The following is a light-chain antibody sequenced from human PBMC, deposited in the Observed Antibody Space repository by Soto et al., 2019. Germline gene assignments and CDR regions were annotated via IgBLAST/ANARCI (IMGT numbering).Light chain of an antibody. Sequence: DLQMTQSPSSLSASVGDRVTITCRASQVIDNYLAWYQQQPGKVPRLLIYAGSILETGVPSRFTGSGSGTDFTLTITSLEPEDVATYYCQKYNSAPWTFGHGTKVEIK. V-gene: IGKV1-27*01. J-gene: IGKJ1*01. CDR1: QVIDNY. CDR3: QKYNSAPWT. CDR2: AGS.